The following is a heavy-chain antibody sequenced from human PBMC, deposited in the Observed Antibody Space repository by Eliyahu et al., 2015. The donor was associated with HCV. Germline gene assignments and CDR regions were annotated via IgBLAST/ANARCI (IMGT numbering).Heavy chain of an antibody. CDR3: ARGPDTQNAYYYNY. CDR1: GGTFSSQS. D-gene: IGHD3-22*01. Sequence: QVQLVQSGAEVKKPGSSVKVSCKASGGTFSSQSIDWVRRAPGQGLEWMGGIIPIFGTANYAQKFQGRVTITADESTSTAYMELSSLRSEDTAVYYCARGPDTQNAYYYNYWGQGTLVTVSS. CDR2: IIPIFGTA. J-gene: IGHJ4*02. V-gene: IGHV1-69*01.